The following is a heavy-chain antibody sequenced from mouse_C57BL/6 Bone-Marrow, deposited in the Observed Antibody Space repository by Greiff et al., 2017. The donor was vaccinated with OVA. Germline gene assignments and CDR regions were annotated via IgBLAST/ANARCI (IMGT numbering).Heavy chain of an antibody. CDR1: GYSITSGYY. CDR2: ISYDGSN. D-gene: IGHD2-10*01. J-gene: IGHJ2*01. Sequence: DVKLQESGPGLVKPSQSLSLTCSVTGYSITSGYYWTWIRQFPGNKLEWMGYISYDGSNNYNPSLKNRISITRDTSKNQFFLKLNSVTTEDTATYYCARTPTTHYWGQGTTLTVSS. V-gene: IGHV3-6*01. CDR3: ARTPTTHY.